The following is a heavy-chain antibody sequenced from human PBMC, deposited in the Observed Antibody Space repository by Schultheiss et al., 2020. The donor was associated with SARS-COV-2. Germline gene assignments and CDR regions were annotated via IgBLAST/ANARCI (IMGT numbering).Heavy chain of an antibody. V-gene: IGHV1-69*13. Sequence: SVKVSCKASGGTFSSYAISWVRQAPGQGLEWMGGIIPIFGTANYAQKFQGRVTITADESTSTAYMELSSLRSEDTAVYYCARGGEAVAGTDAFDIWGQGTMVTVSS. CDR3: ARGGEAVAGTDAFDI. CDR1: GGTFSSYA. CDR2: IIPIFGTA. D-gene: IGHD6-19*01. J-gene: IGHJ3*02.